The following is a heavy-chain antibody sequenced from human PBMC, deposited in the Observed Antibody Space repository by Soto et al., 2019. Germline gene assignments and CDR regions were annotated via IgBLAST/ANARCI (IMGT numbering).Heavy chain of an antibody. D-gene: IGHD1-26*01. V-gene: IGHV4-39*01. J-gene: IGHJ4*02. CDR3: ASLSGSYSSFDY. CDR2: IYYSGST. CDR1: GGSISSSSDY. Sequence: SETLSLTCTVSGGSISSSSDYWGWIRQPPGKGLEWIGSIYYSGSTYYNPSLKSRVTISVDTSKNQFSLKLSSVTAADTAVYYCASLSGSYSSFDYWGQGTLVTVS.